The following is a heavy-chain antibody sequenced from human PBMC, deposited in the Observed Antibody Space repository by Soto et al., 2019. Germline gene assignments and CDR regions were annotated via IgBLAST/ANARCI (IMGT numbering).Heavy chain of an antibody. CDR3: AKDEVRFGESPSFFDY. V-gene: IGHV3-30*18. D-gene: IGHD3-10*01. CDR2: ISYDGSNK. CDR1: GFTFSSYG. Sequence: ESGGGVVQPGRSLRLSCAASGFTFSSYGMHWVRQAPGKGLEWVAVISYDGSNKYYADSVKGRFTISRDNSKNTLYLQMNSLRAEDTAVYYCAKDEVRFGESPSFFDYWGQGTLVTVSS. J-gene: IGHJ4*02.